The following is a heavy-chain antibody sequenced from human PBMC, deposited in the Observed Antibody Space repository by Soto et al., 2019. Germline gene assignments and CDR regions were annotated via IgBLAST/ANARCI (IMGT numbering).Heavy chain of an antibody. V-gene: IGHV4-4*02. Sequence: PSETLSLTCDVSGDSIGSNVWWSRVRQPPGKGLEWIGEVYHNGLTDYNPSLRGRATMSADMSKNQFSLRVTSVTDADTAIYYCARDAALPGEADRFDYWGQGALVTVSS. D-gene: IGHD2-15*01. CDR2: VYHNGLT. CDR3: ARDAALPGEADRFDY. CDR1: GDSIGSNVW. J-gene: IGHJ4*02.